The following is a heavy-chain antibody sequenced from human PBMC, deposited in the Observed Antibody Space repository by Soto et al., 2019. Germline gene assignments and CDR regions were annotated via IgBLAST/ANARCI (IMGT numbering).Heavy chain of an antibody. D-gene: IGHD3-22*01. CDR1: GFTFSDSY. J-gene: IGHJ4*02. CDR3: ARDLGYYDSSGYFDY. V-gene: IGHV3-11*01. Sequence: QVQLVESGGGLVKPGGSLRLSCAASGFTFSDSYMSWIRQAPGKGLEWVSYISSSDSIIYYSYSVKGRFIISRDNAKNSLYLQMNSLRAEDTAVYYCARDLGYYDSSGYFDYWGQGTLVTVSS. CDR2: ISSSDSII.